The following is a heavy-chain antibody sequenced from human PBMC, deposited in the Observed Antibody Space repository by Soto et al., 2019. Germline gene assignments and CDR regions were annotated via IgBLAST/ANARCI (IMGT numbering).Heavy chain of an antibody. J-gene: IGHJ4*02. CDR2: IDYNGVT. CDR3: GKVLVGATGHTDSDS. CDR1: GGSIYRSGYY. D-gene: IGHD2-15*01. Sequence: SETLSLSCTVSGGSIYRSGYYWGWIRQPPGRGLEWIGNIDYNGVTYSNPSLKSRVTISRDTSKNQFSLKLTSVTAADTALYYCGKVLVGATGHTDSDSWGPGTLVTVSS. V-gene: IGHV4-39*01.